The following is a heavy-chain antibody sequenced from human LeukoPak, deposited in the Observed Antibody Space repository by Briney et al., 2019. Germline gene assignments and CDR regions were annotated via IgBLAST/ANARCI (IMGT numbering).Heavy chain of an antibody. V-gene: IGHV1-69*04. CDR3: ARDFFHGHCSGLTCFLLDY. D-gene: IGHD2-15*01. CDR2: IIPILGIA. CDR1: GGTFSSYT. Sequence: GSSVKVSCKASGGTFSSYTISWVRQAPGQGLEWMGRIIPILGIANYAQKFQGRVTITADKSTSTAYMELSSLRSEDTAVYYCARDFFHGHCSGLTCFLLDYWGQGSLVAVSS. J-gene: IGHJ4*02.